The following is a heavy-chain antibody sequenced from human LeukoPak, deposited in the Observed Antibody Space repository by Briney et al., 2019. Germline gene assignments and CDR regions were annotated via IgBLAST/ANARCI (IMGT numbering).Heavy chain of an antibody. V-gene: IGHV4-39*01. CDR1: GASFSSSTYY. J-gene: IGHJ4*02. Sequence: PSETLSLTCTVSGASFSSSTYYWGWIRQPPGKGLEWIGSIYYSGSTYYNPSLKSRVTMSVDTSKNQFSLKLSSVTAADPAVYYCARHAGGIAAAGTRPFDYWGQGTLVTVSS. CDR3: ARHAGGIAAAGTRPFDY. CDR2: IYYSGST. D-gene: IGHD6-13*01.